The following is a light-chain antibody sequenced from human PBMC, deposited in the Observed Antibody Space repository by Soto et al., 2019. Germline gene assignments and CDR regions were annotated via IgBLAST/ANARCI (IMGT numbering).Light chain of an antibody. J-gene: IGLJ1*01. V-gene: IGLV7-46*01. CDR3: LPSYNGPYV. CDR1: TXAVTNGHY. Sequence: QAVVTQERSLTVSPGGTVTLTCGSSTXAVTNGHYPYWFQQKPGQAPRTLIYDTTNRHSWTPARFSGSLLGGKAALTLSGAQPEDEAEYYCLPSYNGPYVFGTGTKVNVL. CDR2: DTT.